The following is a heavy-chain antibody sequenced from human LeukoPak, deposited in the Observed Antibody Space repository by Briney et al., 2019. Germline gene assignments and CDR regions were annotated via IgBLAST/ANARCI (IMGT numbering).Heavy chain of an antibody. CDR3: ARASGSTLTHFDC. D-gene: IGHD1-26*01. CDR2: ISGSGGST. CDR1: GFTFSSYA. J-gene: IGHJ4*02. Sequence: PGGSLRLSCAASGFTFSSYAMSWVRQGPGKGLEWVSAISGSGGSTYYADSVKGRFTISRDNSKNTLYLQMNSLRADDTAFYFCARASGSTLTHFDCWGQGTLVTVSS. V-gene: IGHV3-23*01.